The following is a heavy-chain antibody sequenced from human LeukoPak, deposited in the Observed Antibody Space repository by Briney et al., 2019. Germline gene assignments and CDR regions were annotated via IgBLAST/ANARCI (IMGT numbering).Heavy chain of an antibody. CDR2: ISYDGSNK. CDR3: ARVISPAAISDAFDI. Sequence: GGSLRLSCAASGFTFRNYRMGWVRQAPGKGLEWVAVISYDGSNKYYADSVKGRFTISRDNSKNTLYLQMNSLRAEDTAVYYCARVISPAAISDAFDIWGQGTMVTVSS. V-gene: IGHV3-30*03. D-gene: IGHD2-2*01. CDR1: GFTFRNYR. J-gene: IGHJ3*02.